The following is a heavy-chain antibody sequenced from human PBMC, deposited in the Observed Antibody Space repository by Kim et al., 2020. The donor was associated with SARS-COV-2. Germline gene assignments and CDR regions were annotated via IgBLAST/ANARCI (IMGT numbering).Heavy chain of an antibody. CDR3: ARLASVNLDY. J-gene: IGHJ4*02. D-gene: IGHD3-16*02. CDR1: GLTFTNYS. V-gene: IGHV3-48*02. Sequence: GGSLRLSCETSGLTFTNYSMNWVRQAPGKGLEWVSYISSSGSTIFYADSVKGRFTISRDNAKNSLYLQMDSLRDEDTAVYYCARLASVNLDYWGQGTLVTVSS. CDR2: ISSSGSTI.